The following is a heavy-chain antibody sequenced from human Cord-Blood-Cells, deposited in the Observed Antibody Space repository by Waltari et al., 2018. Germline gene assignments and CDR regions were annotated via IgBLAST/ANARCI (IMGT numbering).Heavy chain of an antibody. D-gene: IGHD6-13*01. CDR1: GFPFSSYG. Sequence: QVQLVESGGGVVQPGGSLRLSCAASGFPFSSYGLHWVRQAPGKGLEWVAFIRYDGSNKYYADSVKGRFTISRDNSKNTLYLQMNSLRAEDTAVYYCAKDSGQQLDYWGQGTLVTVSS. CDR2: IRYDGSNK. CDR3: AKDSGQQLDY. J-gene: IGHJ4*02. V-gene: IGHV3-30*02.